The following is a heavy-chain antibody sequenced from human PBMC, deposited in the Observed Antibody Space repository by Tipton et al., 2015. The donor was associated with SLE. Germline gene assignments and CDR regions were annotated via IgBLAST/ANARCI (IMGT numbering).Heavy chain of an antibody. Sequence: LRLSCTVSGDSISRSAYYWGWIRQPPGKGLEWIGEINHSGGTNYNPSLKSRVTISVDTSKNQFSLKLSSVTAADTAVYYCARHTPGRYFDWLSLDYWGQGTLVTVSS. CDR2: INHSGGT. CDR3: ARHTPGRYFDWLSLDY. V-gene: IGHV4-39*01. D-gene: IGHD3-9*01. CDR1: GDSISRSAYY. J-gene: IGHJ4*02.